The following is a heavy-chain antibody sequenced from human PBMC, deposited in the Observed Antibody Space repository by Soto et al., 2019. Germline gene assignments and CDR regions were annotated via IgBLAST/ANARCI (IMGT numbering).Heavy chain of an antibody. V-gene: IGHV4-59*12. J-gene: IGHJ4*02. CDR2: IYNTGST. CDR1: GGSICRCS. CDR3: ARKATVTTCFDY. D-gene: IGHD4-17*01. Sequence: SETLSLACPVCGGSICRCSSNWIRQHPGKGLEWIGYIYNTGSTDYNPSLKSRVTISVDTSKNQFSLKLSSVTAADTAVYYCARKATVTTCFDYWGQGTLVTVSS.